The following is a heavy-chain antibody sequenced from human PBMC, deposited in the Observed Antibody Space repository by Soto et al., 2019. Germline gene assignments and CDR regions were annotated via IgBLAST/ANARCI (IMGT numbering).Heavy chain of an antibody. CDR3: ARMREVYFVVDTRKRNDYYYYYYMDV. CDR2: ISAYNGNT. V-gene: IGHV1-18*01. D-gene: IGHD5-18*01. J-gene: IGHJ6*03. Sequence: ASVKVSCKASGYTFTSYGISWVRQAPGQGLEWMGWISAYNGNTNYAQKLQGRVTMTTDTSTSTAYMELRSLRSDDTAVYYCARMREVYFVVDTRKRNDYYYYYYMDVWGKGTTVTVSS. CDR1: GYTFTSYG.